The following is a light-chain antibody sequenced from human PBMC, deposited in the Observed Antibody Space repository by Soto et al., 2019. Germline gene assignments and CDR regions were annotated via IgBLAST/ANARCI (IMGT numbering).Light chain of an antibody. J-gene: IGLJ7*01. CDR2: RNN. CDR3: AAWDDSLRGAV. Sequence: QSVLTQPPSASGTPGQRVTISCSGSSSNIGSNYVYWYQQLPGTAPKLLIYRNNQRPSGVPDRFAGSKPGTSASLAISGLRSEDEDDYYCAAWDDSLRGAVFGGGTQLTVL. V-gene: IGLV1-47*01. CDR1: SSNIGSNY.